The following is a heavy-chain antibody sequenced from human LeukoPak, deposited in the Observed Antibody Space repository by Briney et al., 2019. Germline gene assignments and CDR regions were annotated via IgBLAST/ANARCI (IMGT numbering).Heavy chain of an antibody. J-gene: IGHJ4*02. Sequence: PGGSLRLSCAASGFTFSSYSMNWVRQAPGKGLEWVSYISSSSSTIYYADSVKGRFTISRDNAKNSLNLQMNSLRDEDTAVYYCARDADRVEMATDFDYWGQGTLVTVSS. D-gene: IGHD5-24*01. CDR3: ARDADRVEMATDFDY. V-gene: IGHV3-48*02. CDR1: GFTFSSYS. CDR2: ISSSSSTI.